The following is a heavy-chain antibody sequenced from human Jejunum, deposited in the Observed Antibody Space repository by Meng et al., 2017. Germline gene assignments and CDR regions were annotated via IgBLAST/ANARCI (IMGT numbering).Heavy chain of an antibody. CDR3: ARNTVGTTTLDY. Sequence: QVQLWGAGAGIEKPGASVKVSCKASGYSFTTYAIHWVRQAPGQGLEWMGWINVDTGDTRYSQKFQGRLTITRDTSASTAYLELSSLTSEDTAVYYCARNTVGTTTLDYWGQGTLVTVSS. CDR1: GYSFTTYA. V-gene: IGHV1-3*01. CDR2: INVDTGDT. J-gene: IGHJ4*02. D-gene: IGHD1-26*01.